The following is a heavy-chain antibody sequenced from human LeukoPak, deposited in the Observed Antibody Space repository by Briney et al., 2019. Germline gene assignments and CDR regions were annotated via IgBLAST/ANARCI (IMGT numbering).Heavy chain of an antibody. V-gene: IGHV1-18*01. Sequence: ASVKVSCKASGYTFTSYGISWVRQAPGQGLEWMGWISAYNGNTNYAQKLQGRVTMTRDTSISTAYMELSRLRSDDTAVYYCARDTAMATPRGDYWGQGTLVTVSS. J-gene: IGHJ4*02. CDR1: GYTFTSYG. D-gene: IGHD5-18*01. CDR3: ARDTAMATPRGDY. CDR2: ISAYNGNT.